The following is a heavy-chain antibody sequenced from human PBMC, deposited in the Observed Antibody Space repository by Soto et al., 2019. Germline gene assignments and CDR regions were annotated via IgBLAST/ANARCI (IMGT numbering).Heavy chain of an antibody. J-gene: IGHJ4*02. CDR2: ISGSGGST. Sequence: EVQLLESGGGLVQPGGSLRLSCAASGFTFSSYAMSWVRQAPGKGLEWVSAISGSGGSTYYADSVKGRFTISRDNSKNTLYLQMNSLRAEDTAVYYYAKTYYYDSSGYYYCFDYWGQGTLVTVSS. D-gene: IGHD3-22*01. V-gene: IGHV3-23*01. CDR1: GFTFSSYA. CDR3: AKTYYYDSSGYYYCFDY.